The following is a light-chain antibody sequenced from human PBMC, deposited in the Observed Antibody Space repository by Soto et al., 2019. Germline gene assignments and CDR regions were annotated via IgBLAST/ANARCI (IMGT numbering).Light chain of an antibody. CDR3: QQYYSTPWT. V-gene: IGKV3-15*01. Sequence: DIEMTQSPPILSVSPGEGATLSCRASQRISTNLAWYQHIPGQAPRLLIVSSSRRPTDVPARFSGSGSGTDFTLTISSLQAEDVAVYYCQQYYSTPWTFGQGTKVDIK. CDR1: QRISTN. J-gene: IGKJ1*01. CDR2: SSS.